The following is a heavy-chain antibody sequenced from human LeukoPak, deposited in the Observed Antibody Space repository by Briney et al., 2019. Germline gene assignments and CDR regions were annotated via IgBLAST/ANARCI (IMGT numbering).Heavy chain of an antibody. CDR1: GFTFSGYW. J-gene: IGHJ5*02. D-gene: IGHD3-16*02. V-gene: IGHV3-23*01. CDR3: AKVSDYAWGSYRYPFDN. Sequence: GESLRLSCAASGFTFSGYWMTWVRQAPGKGLEWVSGISGTGSTYYADSVKGRFTISRDNSKNTLFLQMNSLRAEDTAVYYCAKVSDYAWGSYRYPFDNWGQGTLVIVSS. CDR2: ISGTGST.